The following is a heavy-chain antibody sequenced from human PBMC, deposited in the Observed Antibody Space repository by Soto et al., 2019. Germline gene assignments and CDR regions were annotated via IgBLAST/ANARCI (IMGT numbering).Heavy chain of an antibody. CDR3: ALRSMAVVPEY. CDR2: IYYSGST. J-gene: IGHJ4*02. Sequence: TSETLSLTGSLSGSSFSRSTFQWGWIRQPPGKGLEWIGSIYYSGSTYYSPSLKSRVTISVDTSKNQFSLTLSSMTAADTAVYYCALRSMAVVPEYWAQGTLVTVSS. CDR1: GSSFSRSTFQ. V-gene: IGHV4-39*07. D-gene: IGHD3-22*01.